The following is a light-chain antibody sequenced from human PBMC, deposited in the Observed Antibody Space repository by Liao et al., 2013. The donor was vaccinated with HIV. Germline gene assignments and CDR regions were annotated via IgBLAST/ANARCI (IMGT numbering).Light chain of an antibody. J-gene: IGLJ1*01. V-gene: IGLV3-1*01. CDR2: QDN. Sequence: SYELTQPPSVSVSPGQTASITCSGDKLGDKYACWYQHKPGQSPVLVIYQDNKRPSGIPERFSGFNSGNTATLTISGTQAMDEADYYCQAWDSSTGVFGTGTKITVL. CDR1: KLGDKY. CDR3: QAWDSSTGV.